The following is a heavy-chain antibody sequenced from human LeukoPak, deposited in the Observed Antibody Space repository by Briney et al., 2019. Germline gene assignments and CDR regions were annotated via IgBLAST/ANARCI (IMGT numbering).Heavy chain of an antibody. D-gene: IGHD5-12*01. J-gene: IGHJ4*02. CDR1: GFTFSSYW. Sequence: PGGSLRLSCAASGFTFSSYWMSWVRQAPGKGLEWVANIKQDGSEKYYVDSVKGRFTISRDNAKNSLYLQMNSLRAEDTAVYYCARPTLGVATTYYFDYWGQGTLVTVSS. V-gene: IGHV3-7*01. CDR2: IKQDGSEK. CDR3: ARPTLGVATTYYFDY.